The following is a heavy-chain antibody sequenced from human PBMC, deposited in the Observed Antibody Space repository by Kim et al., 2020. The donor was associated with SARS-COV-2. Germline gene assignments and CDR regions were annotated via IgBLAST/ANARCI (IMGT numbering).Heavy chain of an antibody. J-gene: IGHJ5*02. CDR3: AKHSGGYVDWFDP. Sequence: SETLSLTCIVSGGSVSSSSYYWAWVRQSPGRRLEWIGTVYSTGTTYYNPSLESRVTISLDTSTNQFSLKLNSVTAADTALYYCAKHSGGYVDWFDPWGQGTLVTVSS. CDR1: GGSVSSSSYY. CDR2: VYSTGTT. V-gene: IGHV4-39*01. D-gene: IGHD5-12*01.